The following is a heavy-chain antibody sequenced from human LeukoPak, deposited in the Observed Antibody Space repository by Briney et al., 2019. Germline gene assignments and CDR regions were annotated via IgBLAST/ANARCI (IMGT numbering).Heavy chain of an antibody. V-gene: IGHV4-61*01. CDR2: IYYSGST. D-gene: IGHD3-10*01. Sequence: SETLSLTCTVSGGSVSSGSYYWSWIRQPPGKGLEWIVYIYYSGSTNYNPSLKSRVAISVDTSKNQFSLKLSSVTAADTAVYYCARDNGELLYRSWGQGTLVTVSS. CDR3: ARDNGELLYRS. CDR1: GGSVSSGSYY. J-gene: IGHJ5*02.